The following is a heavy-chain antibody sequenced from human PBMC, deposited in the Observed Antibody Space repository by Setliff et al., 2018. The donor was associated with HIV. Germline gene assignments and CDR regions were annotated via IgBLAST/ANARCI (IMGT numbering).Heavy chain of an antibody. CDR3: ARHKWGGSGSYYNNLRAPDAFDI. CDR2: IYSSGTT. V-gene: IGHV4-39*01. J-gene: IGHJ3*02. CDR1: GASISSSNSY. Sequence: PSETLSLTCTVYGASISSSNSYWGWVRQPPGKRLEWLASIYSSGTTSYNPSLSSRLTISVDTSKNQFSLKLSSVTAADTAVYYCARHKWGGSGSYYNNLRAPDAFDIWGQGTMVTVSS. D-gene: IGHD3-10*01.